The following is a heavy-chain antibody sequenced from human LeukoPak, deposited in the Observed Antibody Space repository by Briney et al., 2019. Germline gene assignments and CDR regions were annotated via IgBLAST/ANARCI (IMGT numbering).Heavy chain of an antibody. Sequence: SETLSLTCTVSGGSFSSSSYYWGWIRQPPGKGLEWIGSIYYSGSTYYNPSLKSRVTISVDTSKNQFSLKLSSVTAADTAVYYCAREEVRGVIIRWGQGTLVTVSS. CDR1: GGSFSSSSYY. D-gene: IGHD3-10*01. CDR2: IYYSGST. CDR3: AREEVRGVIIR. V-gene: IGHV4-39*07. J-gene: IGHJ4*02.